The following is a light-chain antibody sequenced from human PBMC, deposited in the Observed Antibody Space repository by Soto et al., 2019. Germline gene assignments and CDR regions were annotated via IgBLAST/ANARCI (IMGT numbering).Light chain of an antibody. Sequence: EIVLTQSPATLSVSPGERATLSCRASQSVNQKLGWYQQKPGQAPRLLIYVASTRATGIPARFRGSGSETEFTLTISSLQSEDFALYYCHQYNNWPPYTFGQGTRLEIK. J-gene: IGKJ5*01. CDR2: VAS. CDR1: QSVNQK. V-gene: IGKV3-15*01. CDR3: HQYNNWPPYT.